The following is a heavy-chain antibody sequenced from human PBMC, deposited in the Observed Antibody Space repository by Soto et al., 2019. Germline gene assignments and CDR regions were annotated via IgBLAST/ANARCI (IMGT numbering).Heavy chain of an antibody. J-gene: IGHJ6*02. V-gene: IGHV3-30*18. D-gene: IGHD3-22*01. CDR1: GFTFSSYG. CDR2: ISYDGSNK. CDR3: AKDSSGLYYYYGRDV. Sequence: QVQLVESGGGVVQPGRSLRLSCAASGFTFSSYGMHWVRQAPGKGLEWVALISYDGSNKYYADSVKGRFTISRDNSKNTLYLQMNSLRADNTAVYYCAKDSSGLYYYYGRDVWGQGTTVTVSS.